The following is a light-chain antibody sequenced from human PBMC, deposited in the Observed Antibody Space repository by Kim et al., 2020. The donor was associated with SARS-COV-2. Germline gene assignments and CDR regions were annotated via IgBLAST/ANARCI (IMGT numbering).Light chain of an antibody. CDR1: QSIVNN. Sequence: VTPREKVTITCRASQSIVNNLHWYQQKPDQSPKFLVKFASQSISGVPSRFSGSGSGTDFTLTINSLEAEDAAVYYCHQTGSFPQTFGQGTKVDIK. CDR2: FAS. CDR3: HQTGSFPQT. J-gene: IGKJ1*01. V-gene: IGKV6D-21*02.